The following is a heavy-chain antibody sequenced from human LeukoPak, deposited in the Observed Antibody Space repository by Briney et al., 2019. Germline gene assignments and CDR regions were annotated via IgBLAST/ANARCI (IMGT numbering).Heavy chain of an antibody. V-gene: IGHV4-31*03. CDR2: IYYSGST. CDR1: GGSISSGGYY. Sequence: KPSETLSLTCTVSGGSISSGGYYWSWLRQHPGKGLEWIGYIYYSGSTYYNPSLKSRVTISVDTSKNQFSLKLSSVTAADTAVYYCARGLHQYNWNPRGRETGFDYWGQGTLVTVSS. D-gene: IGHD1-20*01. CDR3: ARGLHQYNWNPRGRETGFDY. J-gene: IGHJ4*02.